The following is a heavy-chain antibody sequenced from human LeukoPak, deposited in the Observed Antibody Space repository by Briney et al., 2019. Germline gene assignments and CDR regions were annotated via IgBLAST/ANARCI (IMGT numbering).Heavy chain of an antibody. D-gene: IGHD7-27*01. J-gene: IGHJ4*02. CDR2: ISNTGTEI. Sequence: KPGGSLRLSCAASGFTLSDHDMSWIRQAPGKGLEWVSYISNTGTEIYHADSVKGRFTVSRDNAENSLYLQMNDLRAEDTAIYYCATGRWGLHYWGQGTLVTVSS. CDR1: GFTLSDHD. V-gene: IGHV3-11*01. CDR3: ATGRWGLHY.